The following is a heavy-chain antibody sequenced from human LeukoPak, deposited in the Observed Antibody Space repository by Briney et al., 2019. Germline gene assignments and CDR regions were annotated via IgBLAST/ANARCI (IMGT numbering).Heavy chain of an antibody. D-gene: IGHD6-19*01. CDR1: GFTFSSYS. J-gene: IGHJ4*02. CDR2: ISSSSSYI. CDR3: ARDREVVGIAVAGTIFDY. V-gene: IGHV3-21*01. Sequence: TSGGSLRLSCAASGFTFSSYSMNWVRQAAGKGLEWVSSISSSSSYIYYADSVKGRFTISRDNAKNSLYLQMNSLRAEDTAVYYCARDREVVGIAVAGTIFDYWGQGTLVTVSS.